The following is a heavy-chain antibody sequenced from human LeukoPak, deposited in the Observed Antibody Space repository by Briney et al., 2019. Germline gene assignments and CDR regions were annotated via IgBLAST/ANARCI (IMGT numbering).Heavy chain of an antibody. CDR3: ARGRSEQWLVLFYFDY. CDR2: INPNSGGT. D-gene: IGHD6-19*01. J-gene: IGHJ4*02. CDR1: GYTFTGYY. Sequence: ASVKVSCKASGYTFTGYYMHWVRQAPGQGLEWMGWINPNSGGTNYAQKFQGRVTMTRDTSISTAYMELSRLRSDDTAVYYCARGRSEQWLVLFYFDYWGQGTLVTVSS. V-gene: IGHV1-2*02.